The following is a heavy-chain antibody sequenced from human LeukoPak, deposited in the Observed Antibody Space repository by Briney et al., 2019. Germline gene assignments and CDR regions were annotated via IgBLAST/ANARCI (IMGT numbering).Heavy chain of an antibody. CDR3: TRDSGLTTVVTHMRD. V-gene: IGHV3-21*01. D-gene: IGHD4-23*01. J-gene: IGHJ4*02. CDR2: ISSSSSYI. Sequence: GGTLRLSCAASGFSFSSYGMSWVRQAPGKGLEWVSSISSSSSYIYYADSLKGRFTISRDNAKNSLYLQMNSLSSEDTAVYYCTRDSGLTTVVTHMRDWGQGTLVTVSS. CDR1: GFSFSSYG.